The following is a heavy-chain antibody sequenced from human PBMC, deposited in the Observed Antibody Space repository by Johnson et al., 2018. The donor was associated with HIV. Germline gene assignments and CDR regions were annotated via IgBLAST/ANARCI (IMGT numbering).Heavy chain of an antibody. V-gene: IGHV3-30-3*01. J-gene: IGHJ3*02. Sequence: VQLVESGGGLVKPGGSLRLSCAASEFTFSSYAIHWVRQAPGKGLEWVAVISYDGSNKYYADSVKGRFTISRDNSKNTLYLQMNSLRAEDTAVYYCGFDIWGQGTMVTVSS. CDR2: ISYDGSNK. CDR1: EFTFSSYA. CDR3: GFDI.